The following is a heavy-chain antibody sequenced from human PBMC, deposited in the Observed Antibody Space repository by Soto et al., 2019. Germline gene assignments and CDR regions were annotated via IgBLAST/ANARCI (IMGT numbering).Heavy chain of an antibody. CDR3: ARDQTDSGGYSDS. J-gene: IGHJ4*02. CDR2: IWNDGSNE. CDR1: GFTFSTYG. V-gene: IGHV3-33*01. Sequence: GGSLRLSCEASGFTFSTYGMHWVRQAPGKGLEWVAIIWNDGSNEYYADSVKGRFTISRDNSKNTLYLRLRNLRAEDSAVYFCARDQTDSGGYSDSWGQGTLVTVSS. D-gene: IGHD3-22*01.